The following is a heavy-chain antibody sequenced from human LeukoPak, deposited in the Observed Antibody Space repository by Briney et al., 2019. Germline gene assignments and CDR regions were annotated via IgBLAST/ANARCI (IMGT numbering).Heavy chain of an antibody. CDR3: AKAELQNLLTTGY. V-gene: IGHV3-23*01. J-gene: IGHJ4*02. CDR2: ISGSGGST. Sequence: PGGSLRLSCAASGFTLSSSTMSWLRQAPGKGLEWVSAISGSGGSTYYADSVKGRFTISRDNSKNTLYLQMNSLRAEDTAVYYCAKAELQNLLTTGYWGQGALVTVSS. D-gene: IGHD3-10*01. CDR1: GFTLSSST.